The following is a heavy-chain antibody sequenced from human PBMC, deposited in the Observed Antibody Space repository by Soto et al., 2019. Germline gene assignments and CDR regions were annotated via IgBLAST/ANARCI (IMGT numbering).Heavy chain of an antibody. V-gene: IGHV1-46*01. CDR2: INPSGGST. D-gene: IGHD1-1*01. CDR1: GYTFTSYY. J-gene: IGHJ6*02. CDR3: AREVVTTGYYYGMDV. Sequence: QVQLVQSGAEVKKPGASVKVSCKASGYTFTSYYMHWVRQAPGQGLEWMGIINPSGGSTSYAQKFQGRVTMTRDTSTSTVYMELSSLRSEDTAVYYCAREVVTTGYYYGMDVWGQGTTVTVSS.